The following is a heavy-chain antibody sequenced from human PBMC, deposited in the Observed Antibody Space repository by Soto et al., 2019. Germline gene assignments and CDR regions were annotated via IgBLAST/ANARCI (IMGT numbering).Heavy chain of an antibody. CDR2: ISSSSGSM. J-gene: IGHJ5*02. CDR1: GFSFADYA. CDR3: AKDPIRGYGYVFYA. Sequence: LRLSCAASGFSFADYAMHWHQQAPGKGLEWVSGISSSSGSMGYSDSVRGRFTISRDNAKNSVYLQMNSLRAEDSDVYYCAKDPIRGYGYVFYAWGQGA. V-gene: IGHV3-9*01. D-gene: IGHD5-12*01.